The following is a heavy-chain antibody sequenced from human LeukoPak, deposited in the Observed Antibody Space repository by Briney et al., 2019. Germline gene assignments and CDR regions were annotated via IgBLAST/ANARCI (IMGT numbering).Heavy chain of an antibody. CDR3: ARGHVSGSFLDY. CDR1: GFTFSSYA. J-gene: IGHJ4*02. D-gene: IGHD1-26*01. V-gene: IGHV3-64*01. CDR2: ISNNVGST. Sequence: PGGSLRLSCAASGFTFSSYAMDWVRQAPGKGLEYVSTISNNVGSTYYANSVKGRITISRDNSKNTLYLQMGSLRAEDMAVYYCARGHVSGSFLDYWGQGTLVTVSS.